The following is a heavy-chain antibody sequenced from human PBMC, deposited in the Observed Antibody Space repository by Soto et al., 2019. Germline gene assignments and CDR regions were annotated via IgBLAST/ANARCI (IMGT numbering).Heavy chain of an antibody. CDR3: ARTSLAVAATPFDY. J-gene: IGHJ4*02. CDR1: GGSISSGGYY. CDR2: IYYSGST. V-gene: IGHV4-31*03. D-gene: IGHD2-15*01. Sequence: QVQLQESGPGLVKPSQTLSLTCTVSGGSISSGGYYGSWIRQHPGKGLEWIGYIYYSGSTYYNPSLKSRVTISVDTSKNQFSLKLSSVTAADTAVYYCARTSLAVAATPFDYWGQGTLVTVSS.